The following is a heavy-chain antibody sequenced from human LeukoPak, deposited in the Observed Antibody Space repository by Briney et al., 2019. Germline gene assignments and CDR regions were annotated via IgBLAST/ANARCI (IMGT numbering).Heavy chain of an antibody. CDR3: ARGFNWGIFDY. J-gene: IGHJ4*02. CDR2: INSDGSST. V-gene: IGHV3-74*01. CDR1: GFTFSSYW. D-gene: IGHD7-27*01. Sequence: GRSLRLSCAASGFTFSSYWMHWVRQAPGKGLVWVSRINSDGSSTSYADSVKGRFTISRDNAKNTLYLQMNSLRAEDTAVYYCARGFNWGIFDYWGQGTLVTVSS.